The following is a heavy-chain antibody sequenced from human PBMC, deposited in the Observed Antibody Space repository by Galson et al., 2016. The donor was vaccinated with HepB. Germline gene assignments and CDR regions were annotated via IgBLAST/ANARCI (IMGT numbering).Heavy chain of an antibody. V-gene: IGHV5-51*01. Sequence: QSGAEVKKPGESLKISCEGSGYSFPNYWIGWVRQMPGKGLEWMGSIYPGDSYTRYSPSFQGQVTISADKSISTGYLQWSSLKSSDTAMYFCARGEGGDWSFDPWGQGTLVTVSS. CDR1: GYSFPNYW. J-gene: IGHJ5*02. CDR3: ARGEGGDWSFDP. CDR2: IYPGDSYT. D-gene: IGHD2-21*02.